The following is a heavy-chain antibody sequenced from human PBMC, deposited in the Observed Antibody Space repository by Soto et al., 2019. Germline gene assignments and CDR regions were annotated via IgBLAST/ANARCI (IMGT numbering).Heavy chain of an antibody. D-gene: IGHD1-7*01. CDR1: GGSISSSNW. CDR3: PRAPRMDWNYGALDS. CDR2: IYHSGST. V-gene: IGHV4-4*02. J-gene: IGHJ4*02. Sequence: PSETLSLTCAVSGGSISSSNWWIWVRQPPGKGVEGIGEIYHSGSTNYNPSLKSRVTISVDKSKNQFSLQLRSVTAADTAVYYCPRAPRMDWNYGALDSWGQGPLVTVAS.